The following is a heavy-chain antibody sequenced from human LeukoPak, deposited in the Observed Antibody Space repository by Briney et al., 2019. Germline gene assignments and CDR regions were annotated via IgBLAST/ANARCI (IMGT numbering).Heavy chain of an antibody. V-gene: IGHV3-21*01. CDR2: ISNSSSYI. CDR1: GLTFSSYS. D-gene: IGHD6-13*01. CDR3: ARGSSSWSNDAFDI. J-gene: IGHJ3*02. Sequence: PGRSLRLSCAASGLTFSSYSMNWVRHAPGKGLEWVSSISNSSSYIYYADSVKGRFTISRDNAKNSLYLQMNRLRAEDTAVYYWARGSSSWSNDAFDIWGQGTMVTVSS.